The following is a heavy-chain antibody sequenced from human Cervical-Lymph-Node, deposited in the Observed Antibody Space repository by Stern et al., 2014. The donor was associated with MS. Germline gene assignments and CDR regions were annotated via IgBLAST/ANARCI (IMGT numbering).Heavy chain of an antibody. CDR2: ISGFNGNK. CDR1: GYTFTAYG. V-gene: IGHV1-18*01. CDR3: ARSDRTIPVVGDTTDFDY. J-gene: IGHJ4*02. D-gene: IGHD1-26*01. Sequence: QVQLVESGVEVKKPGASVKVSCKASGYTFTAYGITWVRQAPGQGLEWVGWISGFNGNKNYAQKFLGRLTMTTDTSTSTAYMDLTSLRSDDTAVYYCARSDRTIPVVGDTTDFDYWGQGTLVTVS.